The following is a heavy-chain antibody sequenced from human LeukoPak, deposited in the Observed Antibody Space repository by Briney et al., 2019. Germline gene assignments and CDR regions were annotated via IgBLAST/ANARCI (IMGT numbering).Heavy chain of an antibody. V-gene: IGHV3-33*01. Sequence: GGSLRLSCAASGFTFSSYGMHWVRQAPGKGLEWVAVIWYDGSNKYYADSVKGRFTISRDNSRNTLYLQMNSLRAEDTAVYYCASHLGGHFDYWGQGTLVTVSS. CDR1: GFTFSSYG. J-gene: IGHJ4*02. CDR2: IWYDGSNK. D-gene: IGHD3-16*01. CDR3: ASHLGGHFDY.